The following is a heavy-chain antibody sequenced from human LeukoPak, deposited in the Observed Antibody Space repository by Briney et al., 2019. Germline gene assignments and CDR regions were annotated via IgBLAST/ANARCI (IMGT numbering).Heavy chain of an antibody. CDR2: IYYSGRT. CDR3: ATIGGDGYTTFDY. Sequence: SQTLSLTCTVSGGSISSSSYYWGWIRQPPGKGLEWVGSIYYSGRTYYNPSLKSRVTISVDTSKNQFSLKLSSVTAADTAVYYCATIGGDGYTTFDYWGQGTLVTVSS. CDR1: GGSISSSSYY. D-gene: IGHD5-24*01. V-gene: IGHV4-39*01. J-gene: IGHJ4*02.